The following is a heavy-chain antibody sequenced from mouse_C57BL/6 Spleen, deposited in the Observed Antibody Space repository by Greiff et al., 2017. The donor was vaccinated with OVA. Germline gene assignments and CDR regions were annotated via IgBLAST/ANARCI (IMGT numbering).Heavy chain of an antibody. CDR2: ISSGGDYI. CDR1: GFTFSSYA. CDR3: TRDLNWYFDV. J-gene: IGHJ1*03. Sequence: EVKLMESGEGLVKPGGSLKLSCAASGFTFSSYAMSWVRQTPEKRLEWVAYISSGGDYIYYADTVKGRFTISRDNARNTLYLQMSSLKSEDTAMYYCTRDLNWYFDVWGTGTTVTVSS. V-gene: IGHV5-9-1*02.